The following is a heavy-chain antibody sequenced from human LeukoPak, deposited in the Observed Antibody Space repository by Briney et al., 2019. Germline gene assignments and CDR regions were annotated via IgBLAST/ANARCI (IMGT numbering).Heavy chain of an antibody. J-gene: IGHJ4*02. V-gene: IGHV1-8*01. D-gene: IGHD3-10*01. CDR2: MNPNSGNT. CDR3: ARGGSMVRGVIIRKFDY. CDR1: GYTFTSYD. Sequence: GASVKVSCKASGYTFTSYDINWVRQATGQGLEWMGWMNPNSGNTGYARKFQGRVTMTRNTSISTAYMELSSLRSEDTAVYYCARGGSMVRGVIIRKFDYWGQGTLVTVSS.